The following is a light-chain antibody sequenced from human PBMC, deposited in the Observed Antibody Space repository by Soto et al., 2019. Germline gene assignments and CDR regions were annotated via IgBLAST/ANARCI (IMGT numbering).Light chain of an antibody. Sequence: EVVLTQSPGTLSLSPGVRATLSFRASQSVSSRLAWYQQKSGQAPRLLISGASSRATGIPDRFSGSGSGTDFTLIISRLEPEDFALYYCQHYGGPPITFGQGTRLEI. J-gene: IGKJ5*01. CDR3: QHYGGPPIT. CDR1: QSVSSR. CDR2: GAS. V-gene: IGKV3-20*01.